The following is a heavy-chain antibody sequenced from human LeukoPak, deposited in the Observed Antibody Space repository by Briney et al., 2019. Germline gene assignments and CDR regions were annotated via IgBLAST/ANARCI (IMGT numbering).Heavy chain of an antibody. CDR2: ISSNSATV. Sequence: GSLRLSCAASGFDFNKYNMNWVRQAPGKGLEWLSYISSNSATVYYADSVKGRFTISRDNDKNSLYLRVNSLRDEGTAVYYCARDYYGAGSYPFDYWGQGTLVTVSS. D-gene: IGHD3-10*01. J-gene: IGHJ4*02. CDR1: GFDFNKYN. CDR3: ARDYYGAGSYPFDY. V-gene: IGHV3-48*02.